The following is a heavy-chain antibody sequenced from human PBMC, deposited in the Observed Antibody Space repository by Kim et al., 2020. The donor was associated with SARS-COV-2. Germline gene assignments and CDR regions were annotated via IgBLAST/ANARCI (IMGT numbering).Heavy chain of an antibody. D-gene: IGHD3-16*01. CDR2: IRNKADNYIT. J-gene: IGHJ4*02. CDR3: ALKEGGY. CDR1: GFTFRDHY. Sequence: GGSLRLSCVGSGFTFRDHYIDWVRQAPGKGLEWVGRIRNKADNYITDYAASVKGRFIVSRDDSKNSLYLQMSSLKIEDTAVYFCALKEGGYWGQGTLVTVSS. V-gene: IGHV3-72*01.